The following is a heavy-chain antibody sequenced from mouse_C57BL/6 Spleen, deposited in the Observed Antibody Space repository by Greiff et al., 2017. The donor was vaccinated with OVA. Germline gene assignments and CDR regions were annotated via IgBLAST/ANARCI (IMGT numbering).Heavy chain of an antibody. V-gene: IGHV1-82*01. Sequence: QVQLQQSGPELVKPGASVKISCKASGYAFSSSWMNWVKQRPGKGLEWIGRIYPGDGDTNYNGKFKGKATLTADKSSSTAYMQLSSLTSEDSAVYFCARGGDYGSGDFDDWGKGTTVTVSS. CDR2: IYPGDGDT. J-gene: IGHJ1*03. CDR3: ARGGDYGSGDFDD. CDR1: GYAFSSSW. D-gene: IGHD1-1*01.